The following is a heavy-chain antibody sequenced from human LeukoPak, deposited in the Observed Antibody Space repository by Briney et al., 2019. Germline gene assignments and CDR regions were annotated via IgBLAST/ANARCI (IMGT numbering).Heavy chain of an antibody. J-gene: IGHJ4*02. V-gene: IGHV3-9*01. CDR3: AKDHGGNFYFFDY. CDR2: VIWNGGSI. Sequence: GGSLRLSCVASGFTFNDYTIHWVRQAPGKGLEWVSGVIWNGGSIGYADSVKGRSTISRDNAKNSLYLEMNSLRPEDTALYYCAKDHGGNFYFFDYWGRGTLVTVSS. CDR1: GFTFNDYT. D-gene: IGHD4-23*01.